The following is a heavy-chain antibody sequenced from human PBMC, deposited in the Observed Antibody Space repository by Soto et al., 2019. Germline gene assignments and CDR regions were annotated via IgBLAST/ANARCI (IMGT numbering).Heavy chain of an antibody. D-gene: IGHD3-3*01. J-gene: IGHJ4*02. V-gene: IGHV4-39*01. CDR1: GASISSCSYY. Sequence: LQLQESGPGLVKPSETLSVTCTVSGASISSCSYYWGSIRQPPGKGLEWIGSIYCTGTTYYNPSVKSRGAISVDTSENQFSLNLGSVTAADTAVYYCVGRKTNLGVKEDSWGQGTLVIASS. CDR3: VGRKTNLGVKEDS. CDR2: IYCTGTT.